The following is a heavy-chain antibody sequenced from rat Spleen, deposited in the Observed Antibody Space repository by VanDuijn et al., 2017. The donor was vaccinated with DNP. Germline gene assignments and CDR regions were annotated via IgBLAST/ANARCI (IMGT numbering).Heavy chain of an antibody. CDR3: ARHEPMYNTDHYYPYFDY. Sequence: QVQLKESGPGLMQPSETLSLTCTVSGFSLTSNGVGCVRQPLGKGLAWMGTIWAGGSTNYNSAVQSRLSISRDTSKSQVFLKMNSLQPEDTGTYYCARHEPMYNTDHYYPYFDYWGQGVMVTVSS. V-gene: IGHV2-72*01. J-gene: IGHJ2*01. D-gene: IGHD1-6*01. CDR1: GFSLTSNG. CDR2: IWAGGST.